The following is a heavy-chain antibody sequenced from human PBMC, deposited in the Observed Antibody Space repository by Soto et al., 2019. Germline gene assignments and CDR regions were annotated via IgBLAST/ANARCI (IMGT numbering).Heavy chain of an antibody. J-gene: IGHJ4*02. CDR1: GGTFSSYA. V-gene: IGHV1-69*01. Sequence: QVQLVQSGAEVKKPGSSVKVSCKASGGTFSSYAISWVRQAPGQGLEWMGGIIPIFGTANYAQKFQGRVTINADESTRTAYMELSSLRSEDTAVYYCARAPSYCSGGSCYEGAFDYWGQGTLVTVSS. CDR2: IIPIFGTA. CDR3: ARAPSYCSGGSCYEGAFDY. D-gene: IGHD2-15*01.